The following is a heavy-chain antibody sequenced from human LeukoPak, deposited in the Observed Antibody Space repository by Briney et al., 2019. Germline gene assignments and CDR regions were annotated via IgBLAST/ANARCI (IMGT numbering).Heavy chain of an antibody. CDR3: AKGLGLRYFDWLPDF. CDR2: SGPGGSKT. D-gene: IGHD3-9*01. CDR1: GFTIRSFA. V-gene: IGHV3-23*01. J-gene: IGHJ4*02. Sequence: GGSLRLFCSASGFTIRSFAMTWVRQAPGKGPEWVSASGPGGSKTYYADSVKGRFTISRDTSKNTLYLQMDNLRAEDTAVYYCAKGLGLRYFDWLPDFWGQGTLVTVSS.